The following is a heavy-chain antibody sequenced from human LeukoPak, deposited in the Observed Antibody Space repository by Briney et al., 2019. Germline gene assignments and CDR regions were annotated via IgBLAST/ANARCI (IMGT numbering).Heavy chain of an antibody. D-gene: IGHD2-2*01. CDR3: ARGRYCSSTSCSRYWYFDL. V-gene: IGHV4-59*01. CDR1: GGSISSYY. J-gene: IGHJ2*01. Sequence: SETLSLTCTVSGGSISSYYWSWIRQPPGKGLEWIGYIYYSGSTNYNPSLKSRVTISVDTSKNQFSLKLSSVTAADTAVYYCARGRYCSSTSCSRYWYFDLWGRGTLVTVSS. CDR2: IYYSGST.